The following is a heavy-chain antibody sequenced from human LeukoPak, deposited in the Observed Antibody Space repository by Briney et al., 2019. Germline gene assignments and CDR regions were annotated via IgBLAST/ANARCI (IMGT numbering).Heavy chain of an antibody. J-gene: IGHJ6*02. D-gene: IGHD5/OR15-5a*01. Sequence: GGSLRLSCPASGFTFSDYSMSWVRQAPGKGLEWVSSISSSSDYIYYADSVKGRFTISRDNARNSLYLQMKSLRAEDTAVYYCARSRSVSNYKGMDVWGQGTTVTVSS. CDR1: GFTFSDYS. CDR3: ARSRSVSNYKGMDV. V-gene: IGHV3-21*01. CDR2: ISSSSDYI.